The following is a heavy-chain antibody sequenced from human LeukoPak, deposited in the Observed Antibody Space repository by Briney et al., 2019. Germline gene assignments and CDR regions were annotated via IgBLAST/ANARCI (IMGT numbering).Heavy chain of an antibody. V-gene: IGHV3-74*01. D-gene: IGHD6-13*01. CDR2: INNDGSST. J-gene: IGHJ5*02. CDR3: AREPYSSRQDWFDP. CDR1: GFTFSSYL. Sequence: PGGSLRLSCAASGFTFSSYLMHWVRQAPGKGLVWVSRINNDGSSTSYADSVEGRFTISRDNAKNTLYLQLNSLRAEDTAVYYCAREPYSSRQDWFDPWGQGTLVTVSS.